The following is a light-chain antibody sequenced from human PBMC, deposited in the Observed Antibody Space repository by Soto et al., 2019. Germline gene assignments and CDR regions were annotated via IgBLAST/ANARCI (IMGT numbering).Light chain of an antibody. J-gene: IGLJ1*01. Sequence: QSALTQPASVSGSPGQSITISCTGTNSDVGGYNYVSWYQQHPGKAPKLVIYEVSDRPSGVSNRFSGSKSGNTASLTISGLQAEDEADYYCSSYTYSNTLDVFGTGTKLTVL. CDR3: SSYTYSNTLDV. V-gene: IGLV2-14*01. CDR2: EVS. CDR1: NSDVGGYNY.